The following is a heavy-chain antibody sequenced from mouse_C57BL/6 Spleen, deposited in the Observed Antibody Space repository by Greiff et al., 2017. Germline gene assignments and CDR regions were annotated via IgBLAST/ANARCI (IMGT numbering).Heavy chain of an antibody. CDR1: GFTFSDAW. CDR2: IRNKDNNHET. CDR3: TRNYAGSSYVAGDYFYD. J-gene: IGHJ2*01. Sequence: EVQGVESGGGLVQPGGSMKLSCAASGFTFSDAWMDWVRQSPEQGLEWVAEIRNKDNNHETYYAESVKGRFTISRDDSKISFYLQMNSLRAEDTGIYSCTRNYAGSSYVAGDYFYDWGQGTTLTVSS. V-gene: IGHV6-6*01. D-gene: IGHD1-1*01.